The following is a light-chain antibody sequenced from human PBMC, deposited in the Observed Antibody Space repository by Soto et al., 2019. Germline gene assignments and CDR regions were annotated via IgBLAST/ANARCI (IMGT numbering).Light chain of an antibody. J-gene: IGKJ2*01. V-gene: IGKV1-39*01. CDR3: QQSFSSPPHT. CDR1: QRIGTN. CDR2: AVS. Sequence: DIQMTQSPSSLSASIGDRVTLTCRASQRIGTNLNWYQQRPGKAPKLLIYAVSSLQSGVSSRFSGSGSGTDFALSINSLQREDFATYYCQQSFSSPPHTFGQGTKVDIK.